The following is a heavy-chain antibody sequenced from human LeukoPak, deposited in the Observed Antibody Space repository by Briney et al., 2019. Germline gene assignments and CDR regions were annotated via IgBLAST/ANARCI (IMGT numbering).Heavy chain of an antibody. V-gene: IGHV3-48*03. CDR1: GFTFSSYE. J-gene: IGHJ4*02. Sequence: GGSLRLSCAASGFTFSSYEMNWVRQAPGKGLEWVSYISSSGSTIYYADSVKGRFTISRDNAKNSLYLQMNSLRAEDTAVYYCASPLTYSPNLFDYWGQGTLVTVSS. CDR2: ISSSGSTI. D-gene: IGHD2-21*01. CDR3: ASPLTYSPNLFDY.